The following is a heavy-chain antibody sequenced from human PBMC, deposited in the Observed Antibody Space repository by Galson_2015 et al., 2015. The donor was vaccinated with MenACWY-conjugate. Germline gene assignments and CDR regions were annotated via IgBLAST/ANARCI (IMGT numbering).Heavy chain of an antibody. J-gene: IGHJ3*02. D-gene: IGHD3-22*01. CDR1: GYTFTSYG. CDR3: ARETINYYDNPGGWEDAFDI. Sequence: SVKVSCKASGYTFTSYGISWVRQAPGQGLEWMGWISAYNGNTNYAQKLQGRVTMTTDTSTSTAYMELRSLRSDDTAVYYCARETINYYDNPGGWEDAFDIWGQGTTVTVSS. V-gene: IGHV1-18*01. CDR2: ISAYNGNT.